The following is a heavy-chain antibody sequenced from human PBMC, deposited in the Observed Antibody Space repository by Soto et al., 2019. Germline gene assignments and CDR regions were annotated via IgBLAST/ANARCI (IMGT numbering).Heavy chain of an antibody. V-gene: IGHV3-23*01. Sequence: DVQLLESGGGLVQPGGSLRLSCAASGFTFSNDDMSWVRQAPGRGLEWVSAIRAGGDYTFYADSVKGRFSISRDISKNTLYLQMNSLKAEDTAVYYCAKVNWGGTPNCWGQGTLVTVSS. D-gene: IGHD7-27*01. J-gene: IGHJ4*02. CDR3: AKVNWGGTPNC. CDR2: IRAGGDYT. CDR1: GFTFSNDD.